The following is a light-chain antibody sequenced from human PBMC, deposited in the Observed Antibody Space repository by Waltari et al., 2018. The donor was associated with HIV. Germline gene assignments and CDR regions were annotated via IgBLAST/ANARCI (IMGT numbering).Light chain of an antibody. V-gene: IGLV3-19*01. CDR3: NSRDSSGNHWV. Sequence: SSELTQDPAVSVALGQTVRITCQGDSLRSYHASWYQQKPGQAPVLVIYGKNNRPSGIPERFSGSSSGNTASLTITGAQAEDEADYYCNSRDSSGNHWVFGGGTKLTVL. CDR2: GKN. CDR1: SLRSYH. J-gene: IGLJ3*02.